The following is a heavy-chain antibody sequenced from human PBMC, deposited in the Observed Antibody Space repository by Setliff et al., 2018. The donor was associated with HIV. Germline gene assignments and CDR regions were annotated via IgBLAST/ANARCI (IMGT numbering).Heavy chain of an antibody. CDR3: ARGLAVAGKSYYYYYMDV. CDR2: MMPSSGNT. Sequence: GASVKVSCKASGSTFTSYDINWVRQATGQGLAWMGWMMPSSGNTGYAQKFQGRLTMTRNTSISTAYMELSGLISEDAAVYYCARGLAVAGKSYYYYYMDVWGKGTTVTVSS. J-gene: IGHJ6*03. D-gene: IGHD6-19*01. V-gene: IGHV1-8*02. CDR1: GSTFTSYD.